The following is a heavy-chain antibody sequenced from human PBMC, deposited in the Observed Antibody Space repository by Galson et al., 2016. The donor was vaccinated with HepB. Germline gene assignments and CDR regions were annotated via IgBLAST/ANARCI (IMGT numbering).Heavy chain of an antibody. V-gene: IGHV4-34*01. CDR3: ARGPYYYYSSGYYYYYNGMDV. D-gene: IGHD3-22*01. Sequence: ATLSLTCAVYGGSFSDYYWSWIRQSPGKGLEWIGEINHSENNNYNPSLKSRVTISLDTSKNQFFLRLSSVTAADAAVYYCARGPYYYYSSGYYYYYNGMDVWGQGTTVTVSS. CDR1: GGSFSDYY. J-gene: IGHJ6*02. CDR2: INHSENN.